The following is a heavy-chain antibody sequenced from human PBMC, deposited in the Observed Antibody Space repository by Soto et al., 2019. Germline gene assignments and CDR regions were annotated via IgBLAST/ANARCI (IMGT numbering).Heavy chain of an antibody. D-gene: IGHD1-7*01. CDR2: IYDNGGA. V-gene: IGHV4-31*03. CDR1: GDSISSGGYY. Sequence: LSLTCTVSGDSISSGGYYWSWIRQHPGKGLEWIGYIYDNGGAYYSPSLKGRVVISLDRSENQFSLRLSSVTAADTAVYYCARVKGGTTRRAFDSWGQGTLVTVSS. CDR3: ARVKGGTTRRAFDS. J-gene: IGHJ4*02.